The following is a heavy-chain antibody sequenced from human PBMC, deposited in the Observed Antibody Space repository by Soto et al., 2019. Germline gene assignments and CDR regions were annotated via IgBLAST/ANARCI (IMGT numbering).Heavy chain of an antibody. D-gene: IGHD4-17*01. CDR2: IYYSGST. V-gene: IGHV4-59*01. J-gene: IGHJ4*01. CDR1: GGSISSYY. Sequence: SETLSLTFTVSGGSISSYYWSWIRQPPGKGLEWIGYIYYSGSTKYNPSLKSRVTISVDTPKNQFSLKLSSVTAADTAGYYWARVPTGGYYFDDWGHGTLVTVSS. CDR3: ARVPTGGYYFDD.